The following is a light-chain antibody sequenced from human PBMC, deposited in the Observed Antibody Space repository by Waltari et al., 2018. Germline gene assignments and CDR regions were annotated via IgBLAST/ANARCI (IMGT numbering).Light chain of an antibody. Sequence: QSALTQPASVSGSPGQSITISCTGTSSDVGSYNLVSWYQHYPGKAPKLMIYEGTKRPSWVSNRFSGSKSGNTASLAISGLQAEDEADYHCCSYAHSSRVVFGGGTNVTVL. CDR3: CSYAHSSRVV. CDR2: EGT. V-gene: IGLV2-23*01. J-gene: IGLJ2*01. CDR1: SSDVGSYNL.